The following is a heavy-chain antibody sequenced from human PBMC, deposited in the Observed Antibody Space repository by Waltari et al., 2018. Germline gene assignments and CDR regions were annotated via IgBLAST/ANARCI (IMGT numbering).Heavy chain of an antibody. CDR1: GYSFTSYW. CDR3: AREYYDFWSGYYPRGYYGMDV. V-gene: IGHV5-51*01. D-gene: IGHD3-3*01. CDR2: IYPGDADT. J-gene: IGHJ6*02. Sequence: EVQLVQSGAEVKKPGESLKISCKGSGYSFTSYWIGWVRQMPGKGLEWMGIIYPGDADTRYSPSFQGKVTISADKSISTAYRQWSSLKASDTAMYYCAREYYDFWSGYYPRGYYGMDVWGQGTTVTVSS.